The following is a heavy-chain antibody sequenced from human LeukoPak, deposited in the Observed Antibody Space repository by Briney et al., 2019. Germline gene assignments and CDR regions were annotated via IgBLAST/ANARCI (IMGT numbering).Heavy chain of an antibody. CDR2: IIPIFGTA. CDR1: GGTFSSYA. Sequence: ASVKVSCKASGGTFSSYAISWVRQAPGQGLEWMGGIIPIFGTANYAQKFQGRVTITADESTRTAYMELRSLRSDDTAVYYCARDGTRSVVVGAEDGFDYWGQGTLVTVSS. J-gene: IGHJ4*02. V-gene: IGHV1-69*13. D-gene: IGHD1-26*01. CDR3: ARDGTRSVVVGAEDGFDY.